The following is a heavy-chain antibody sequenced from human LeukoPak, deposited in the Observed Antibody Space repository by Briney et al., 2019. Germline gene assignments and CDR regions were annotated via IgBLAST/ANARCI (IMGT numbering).Heavy chain of an antibody. Sequence: GGSLRLSCAASGFTFCSYWMHWIRQAPGKGLVWVSRINSDGSSTSYADSVKGRFTISRDNAKNTLYVQMNSLRAEDTAVYYCVGASRSGYFDYWGQGTLVTVSS. CDR2: INSDGSST. CDR1: GFTFCSYW. J-gene: IGHJ4*02. V-gene: IGHV3-74*01. CDR3: VGASRSGYFDY. D-gene: IGHD1-26*01.